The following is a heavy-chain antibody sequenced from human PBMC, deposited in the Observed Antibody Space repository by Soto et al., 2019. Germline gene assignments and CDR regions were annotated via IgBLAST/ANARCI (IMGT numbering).Heavy chain of an antibody. CDR3: ARQRVAAAGTYYYGMDV. D-gene: IGHD6-13*01. CDR1: GYTFTGYY. Sequence: ASVKVSCKASGYTFTGYYMHWVRPAPGQGLEWMGWINPNSGGTNYAQKFQGRVTMTRDTSISTAYMELSRLRSDDTAVYYCARQRVAAAGTYYYGMDVWGQGTTVTVSS. V-gene: IGHV1-2*02. CDR2: INPNSGGT. J-gene: IGHJ6*02.